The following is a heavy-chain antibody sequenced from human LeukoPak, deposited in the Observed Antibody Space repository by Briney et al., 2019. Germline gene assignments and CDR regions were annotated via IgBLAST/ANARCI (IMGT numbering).Heavy chain of an antibody. CDR3: ATETLLHDDY. Sequence: ASVKVSCKASGYTFTSYGISWVRQAPGQGREWMGWISAYNGNTNYAQKLQGRVTMTTDTSTSTAYMELRSLRSDGTPAYYCATETLLHDDYWGQGTLVTVSS. CDR1: GYTFTSYG. CDR2: ISAYNGNT. V-gene: IGHV1-18*01. D-gene: IGHD2-15*01. J-gene: IGHJ4*02.